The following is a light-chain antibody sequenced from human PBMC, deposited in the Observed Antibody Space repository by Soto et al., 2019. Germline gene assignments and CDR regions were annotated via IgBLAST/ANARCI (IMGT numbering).Light chain of an antibody. Sequence: EIVLTQSPATLSLSPGERATLSCRASQSIGLAIAWYQHKPGQAPRLLIYGASTRATGIPDRFSGSGSGTDFTLTISRLEPEDFAVYYCQQYGTSPWTFGQGTKVDI. CDR3: QQYGTSPWT. CDR1: QSIGLA. V-gene: IGKV3-20*01. J-gene: IGKJ1*01. CDR2: GAS.